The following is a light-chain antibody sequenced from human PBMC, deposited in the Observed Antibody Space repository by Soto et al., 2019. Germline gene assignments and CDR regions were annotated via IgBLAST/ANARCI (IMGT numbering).Light chain of an antibody. CDR3: SSYAGSNTDYV. J-gene: IGLJ1*01. CDR2: EVN. Sequence: SALTQPPSASGSPGQSVTISCTGTSSDVGGYNYVSWYQQHPGKVPKLMIYEVNKRPSGVPDRFSGSKSGNTASLTVSGLQAEDEADYYCSSYAGSNTDYVFGTGTKLTVL. CDR1: SSDVGGYNY. V-gene: IGLV2-8*01.